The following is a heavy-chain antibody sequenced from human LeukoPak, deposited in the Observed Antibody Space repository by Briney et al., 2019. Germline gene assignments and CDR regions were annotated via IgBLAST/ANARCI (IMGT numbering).Heavy chain of an antibody. D-gene: IGHD1-7*01. J-gene: IGHJ4*02. Sequence: GGSLRLSCAASGFTFSSYAVSWVRQAPGKGLEWVSTISGSGGNTYYADSVKGRFTISRDNSKNTLSLQMTSLRAEDTAVYYCAQENWNYYFDYWGQGTLLTVSS. CDR3: AQENWNYYFDY. CDR2: ISGSGGNT. V-gene: IGHV3-23*01. CDR1: GFTFSSYA.